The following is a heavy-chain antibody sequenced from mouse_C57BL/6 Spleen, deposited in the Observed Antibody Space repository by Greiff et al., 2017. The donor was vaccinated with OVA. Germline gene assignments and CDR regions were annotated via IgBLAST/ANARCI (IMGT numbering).Heavy chain of an antibody. V-gene: IGHV5-4*01. J-gene: IGHJ2*01. CDR1: GFTFSSYA. Sequence: DVQVVESGGGLVTPGGSLKLSCAASGFTFSSYAMSWVRQPPEKRLEWVATISDGGSYTYYPDNVKGRFTISRDNAKNNLYLQMSHLKSEDTAMYYCASTGTFYYFDYWGQGTTLTVSS. CDR2: ISDGGSYT. CDR3: ASTGTFYYFDY. D-gene: IGHD4-1*01.